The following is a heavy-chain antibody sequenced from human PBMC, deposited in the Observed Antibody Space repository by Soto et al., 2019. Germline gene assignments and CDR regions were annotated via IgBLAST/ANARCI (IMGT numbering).Heavy chain of an antibody. Sequence: GGSLRLSCAASGFTFSSYWMHWVRQAPGKGLVWVSRINSDGSSTSYADSVKGRFTISRDNAKNTLYLQMNSLRAEDTAVYYCAKTEAVLRYFDWLLHPDRGYYFDYWGQGTLVTVSS. J-gene: IGHJ4*02. CDR2: INSDGSST. D-gene: IGHD3-9*01. V-gene: IGHV3-74*01. CDR3: AKTEAVLRYFDWLLHPDRGYYFDY. CDR1: GFTFSSYW.